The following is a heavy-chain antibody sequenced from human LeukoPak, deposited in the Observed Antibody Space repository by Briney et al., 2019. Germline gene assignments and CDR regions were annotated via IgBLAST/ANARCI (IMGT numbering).Heavy chain of an antibody. Sequence: GSLRLSCAASGFTFSSYSMNWVRQAPGKGLEWVSYISSSSSTIYYADSVKGRFTISRDNAKNSLYLQMNSLRAEDTAVYYCARVGSPKKTYVWGSYRPVYGMDVWGQGTTVTVSS. J-gene: IGHJ6*02. CDR3: ARVGSPKKTYVWGSYRPVYGMDV. D-gene: IGHD3-16*02. V-gene: IGHV3-48*04. CDR2: ISSSSSTI. CDR1: GFTFSSYS.